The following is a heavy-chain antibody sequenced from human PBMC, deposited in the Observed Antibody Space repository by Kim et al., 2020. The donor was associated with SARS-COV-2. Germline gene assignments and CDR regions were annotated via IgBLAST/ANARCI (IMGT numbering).Heavy chain of an antibody. CDR1: GGSISSSSYY. V-gene: IGHV4-39*01. CDR2: IYYSGST. D-gene: IGHD3-10*01. CDR3: ARQPNYYGSGSYREGHTDV. J-gene: IGHJ6*02. Sequence: SEILSLTCTVSGGSISSSSYYWGWIRQPPGKGLEWIGSIYYSGSTYYNPSLKSRVTISVDTSKNQFSLKLSSVTAADTAVYYCARQPNYYGSGSYREGHTDVWGQGTTVTVSS.